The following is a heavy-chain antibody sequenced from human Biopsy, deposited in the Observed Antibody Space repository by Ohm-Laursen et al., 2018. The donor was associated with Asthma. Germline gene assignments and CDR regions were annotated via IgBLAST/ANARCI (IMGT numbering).Heavy chain of an antibody. CDR1: GDAMSTSGSY. Sequence: SDTLSLTCIVSGDAMSTSGSYWGWIRQSPGKGLEWIGSIYYSGRTYYNPSLEIRVTISADTSKNHFSLKVTSVTAADTAVYYFARAVSSSSYWYFDLWGRGDLVTVSS. J-gene: IGHJ2*01. CDR3: ARAVSSSSYWYFDL. D-gene: IGHD6-6*01. V-gene: IGHV4-39*02. CDR2: IYYSGRT.